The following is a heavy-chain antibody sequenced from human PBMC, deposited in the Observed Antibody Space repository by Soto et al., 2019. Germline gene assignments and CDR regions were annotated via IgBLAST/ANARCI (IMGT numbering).Heavy chain of an antibody. D-gene: IGHD3-3*01. V-gene: IGHV3-48*01. Sequence: PGGSLRLSCAASGFPFSSYSMNWVRQAPGKGLEWVSYISNNSSTIYYADSVKGRFTISRDNAKNSLYLQMNSLRAEDTAVYYCARAHFAIFGVVIMDYYYYYGMDVWGQGTTVTVSS. CDR2: ISNNSSTI. CDR1: GFPFSSYS. CDR3: ARAHFAIFGVVIMDYYYYYGMDV. J-gene: IGHJ6*02.